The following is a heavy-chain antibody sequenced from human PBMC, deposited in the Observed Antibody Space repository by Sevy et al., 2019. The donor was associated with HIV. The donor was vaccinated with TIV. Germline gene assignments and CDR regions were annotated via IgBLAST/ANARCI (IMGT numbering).Heavy chain of an antibody. V-gene: IGHV3-30*04. Sequence: GGSLRLSCAASGIMHWVRQAPGRGLEWVAGISHDGVGKYYLDSVKGRLIVSRDNSQNKVYLEINSLRTEDTAVYYCAGEGGSSGRCGYFHYWGLVTLVTVSS. CDR2: ISHDGVGK. CDR1: GI. CDR3: AGEGGSSGRCGYFHY. J-gene: IGHJ4*02. D-gene: IGHD3-22*01.